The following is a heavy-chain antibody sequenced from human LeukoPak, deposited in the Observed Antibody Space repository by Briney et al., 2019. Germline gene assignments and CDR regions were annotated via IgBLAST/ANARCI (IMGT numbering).Heavy chain of an antibody. CDR3: ARRGSSSGSRFDY. J-gene: IGHJ4*02. V-gene: IGHV4-38-2*02. Sequence: SETLSLTCTVSGYSISSGYYWSWIRQPPGKGLEWIGYIYYSGSTYYNPSLKSRVTISVDTSKNQFSLKLSSVTAADTAVYYCARRGSSSGSRFDYWGQGTLVTVSS. CDR1: GYSISSGYY. CDR2: IYYSGST. D-gene: IGHD6-13*01.